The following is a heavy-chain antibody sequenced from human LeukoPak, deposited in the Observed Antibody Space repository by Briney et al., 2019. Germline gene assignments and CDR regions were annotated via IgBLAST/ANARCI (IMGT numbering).Heavy chain of an antibody. CDR3: RAWLGTFDL. CDR1: GFTVSDKD. CDR2: IYPGGNT. J-gene: IGHJ3*01. Sequence: GGSLRLSCEISGFTVSDKDMSWVRQAPGEGLEWVSVIYPGGNTYYIDSVKGRFTTSRDNSGNTVYLQMNTLRAGDTAVHYCRAWLGTFDLWGQGTTVIVSS. D-gene: IGHD5-12*01. V-gene: IGHV3-53*01.